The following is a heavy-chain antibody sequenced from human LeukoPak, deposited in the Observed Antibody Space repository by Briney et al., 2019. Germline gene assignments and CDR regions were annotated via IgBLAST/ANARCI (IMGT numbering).Heavy chain of an antibody. CDR1: GYTFTSYS. J-gene: IGHJ3*02. Sequence: ASVKVSCKASGYTFTSYSINWVRQAPGQGLEWMAWISAYNGNTNYAQKFQGGVTLTRDTSTSTAYMELRSLRSDDTAVYFCARGMSGYTEDPFDIWGQGTVVTVSS. CDR3: ARGMSGYTEDPFDI. CDR2: ISAYNGNT. V-gene: IGHV1-18*04. D-gene: IGHD2-2*02.